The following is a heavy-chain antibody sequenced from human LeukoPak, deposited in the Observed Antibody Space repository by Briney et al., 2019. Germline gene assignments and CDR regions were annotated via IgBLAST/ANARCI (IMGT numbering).Heavy chain of an antibody. CDR1: GGSINSSSYY. J-gene: IGHJ4*02. CDR2: MYYRGST. D-gene: IGHD6-13*01. CDR3: ARGRGYSSSGGAFDY. V-gene: IGHV4-39*07. Sequence: SETLSLTCTVSGGSINSSSYYWGWVRQPPGKGLEWIGSMYYRGSTYYNPSLKSRVTISVDTSKNQFSLKLSSVTAADTAVYYCARGRGYSSSGGAFDYWGQGTLVTVSS.